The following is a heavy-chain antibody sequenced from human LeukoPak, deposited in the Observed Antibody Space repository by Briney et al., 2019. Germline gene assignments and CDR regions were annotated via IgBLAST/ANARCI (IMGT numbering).Heavy chain of an antibody. CDR1: GYTFTGYY. CDR2: INPNSGGT. CDR3: ARGTYYDFWSGYSR. J-gene: IGHJ4*02. V-gene: IGHV1-2*06. D-gene: IGHD3-3*01. Sequence: ASVKVSCKASGYTFTGYYMHWVRQAPGQGLEWMGRINPNSGGTNYAQKFQGRVTMTRDTSISTAYKELSRLRSDDTAVYYCARGTYYDFWSGYSRWGQGTLVTVSS.